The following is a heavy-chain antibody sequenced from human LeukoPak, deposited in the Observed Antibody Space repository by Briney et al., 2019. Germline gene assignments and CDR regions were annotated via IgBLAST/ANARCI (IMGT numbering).Heavy chain of an antibody. CDR2: IYYSGST. CDR3: ARGPVAGNWFDP. V-gene: IGHV4-31*03. J-gene: IGHJ5*02. Sequence: SQTLSLTCTVSGGSISSGGYYWSWIRQHPGKGLEWIGYIYYSGSTYYNPSLKSRVTISVDTSKNQFSLKLSSVTAADTAVYYCARGPVAGNWFDPWGQGTLVTVSS. CDR1: GGSISSGGYY. D-gene: IGHD6-19*01.